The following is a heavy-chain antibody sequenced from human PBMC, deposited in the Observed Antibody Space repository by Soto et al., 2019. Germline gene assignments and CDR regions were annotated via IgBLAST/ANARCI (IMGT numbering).Heavy chain of an antibody. CDR1: GFTFRRYA. CDR3: AKVGPRYYDSSGYYPRAFDY. D-gene: IGHD3-22*01. Sequence: GGSLRRSCAASGFTFRRYAISWVRQAPGKGLEWVSAISGSGGSTYYADSVKGRFTISRDNSKNTLYLQMNSLRAEDTAVYYCAKVGPRYYDSSGYYPRAFDYWGQGTLVTVSS. CDR2: ISGSGGST. V-gene: IGHV3-23*01. J-gene: IGHJ4*02.